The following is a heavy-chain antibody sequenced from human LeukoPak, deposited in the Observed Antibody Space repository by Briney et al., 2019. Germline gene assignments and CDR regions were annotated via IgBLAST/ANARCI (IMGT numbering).Heavy chain of an antibody. CDR1: GFTFSSYS. J-gene: IGHJ6*03. CDR3: ARVWWFGELNYMDV. D-gene: IGHD3-10*01. CDR2: ISSSSSYI. Sequence: GGSLRLSCAASGFTFSSYSMNWVRQAPGKGLEWVSSISSSSSYIYYADSVKGRFTISRDNAKNSLYLQMNSLRAEDTAVYYCARVWWFGELNYMDVWGKGTTVTVSS. V-gene: IGHV3-21*01.